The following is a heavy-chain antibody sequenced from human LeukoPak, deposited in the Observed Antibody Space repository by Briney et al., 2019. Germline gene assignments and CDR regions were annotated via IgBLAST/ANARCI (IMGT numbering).Heavy chain of an antibody. J-gene: IGHJ4*02. V-gene: IGHV3-7*03. Sequence: GGSLRLSCAASGFTFSSYWMSWVRQAPGKGLEWVANIKQDGSEKYYVDSVKGRFTISRDNSKNTLYLQMNSLRAEDTAVYYCARGGVLSVTTVLDYWGQGTLVTVSS. D-gene: IGHD4-17*01. CDR2: IKQDGSEK. CDR3: ARGGVLSVTTVLDY. CDR1: GFTFSSYW.